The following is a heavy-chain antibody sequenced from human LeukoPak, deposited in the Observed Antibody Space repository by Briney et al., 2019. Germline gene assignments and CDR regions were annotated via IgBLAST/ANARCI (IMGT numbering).Heavy chain of an antibody. Sequence: SETLSLTCTVSGGSISSYYWSWIRQPPGKGLEWIGYINYSGSTNYNPSLKSRVTISVDTSKNQFSLKLSSVTAADTAVYYCATQTGYYNPFDNWGQGTLVAVSS. CDR2: INYSGST. J-gene: IGHJ4*02. CDR3: ATQTGYYNPFDN. V-gene: IGHV4-59*01. CDR1: GGSISSYY. D-gene: IGHD3-9*01.